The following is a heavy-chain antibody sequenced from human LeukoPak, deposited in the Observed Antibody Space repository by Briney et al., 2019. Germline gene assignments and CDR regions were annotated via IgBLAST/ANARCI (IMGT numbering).Heavy chain of an antibody. V-gene: IGHV3-30-3*01. Sequence: GGSLRLSCGAGWFPFRNFALHEVRQAPGKGLEWVAVISYDGSNKYYADSVKGRFTISRDNSKNTLYLQMNSLRAEDTAVYYCARGSYGAYVQAFDIWGQGTMVTVSS. J-gene: IGHJ3*02. D-gene: IGHD4-17*01. CDR2: ISYDGSNK. CDR3: ARGSYGAYVQAFDI. CDR1: WFPFRNFA.